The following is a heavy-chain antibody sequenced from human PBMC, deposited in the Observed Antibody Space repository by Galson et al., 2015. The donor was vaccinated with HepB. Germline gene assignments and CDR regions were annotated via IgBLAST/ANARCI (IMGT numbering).Heavy chain of an antibody. J-gene: IGHJ5*02. V-gene: IGHV3-21*01. CDR1: GFKFSTYN. CDR2: ITSGADYT. Sequence: SLRLSCAASGFKFSTYNMNWVRQAPGKGLEWVSSITSGADYTYYADSLKGRFTISRDNAKNSLFLQMNSLRAEDTAVYYCARDYRPDFGSGSYYPNWFDPWGQGTLVTVSS. CDR3: ARDYRPDFGSGSYYPNWFDP. D-gene: IGHD3-10*01.